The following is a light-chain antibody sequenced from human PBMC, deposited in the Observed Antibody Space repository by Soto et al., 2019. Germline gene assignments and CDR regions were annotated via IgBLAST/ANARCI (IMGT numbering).Light chain of an antibody. V-gene: IGKV1-27*01. CDR1: QGISNY. Sequence: DIPMTQSPSSLSASVGDRVTITCRASQGISNYLAWYQQKPGKVPKLLIYAASTLPSGVPSRFRGSGSGTDVTLTISSLQPEDVATYDCQKYNSAPRTFGQGTKVEIK. CDR2: AAS. J-gene: IGKJ1*01. CDR3: QKYNSAPRT.